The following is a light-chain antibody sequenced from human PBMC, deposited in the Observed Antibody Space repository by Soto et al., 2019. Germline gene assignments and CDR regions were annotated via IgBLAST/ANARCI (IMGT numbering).Light chain of an antibody. Sequence: QSVLTQPASVSGSPGQSITISCTGTSSDVGSYNLVSWYQQHPGKAPKLMIYEGSKRPSGVSNRFSGSKSGNTASLTISGLQAEDEADHYCCSYAGSSTYVFGNGTKVTV. CDR1: SSDVGSYNL. CDR3: CSYAGSSTYV. CDR2: EGS. J-gene: IGLJ1*01. V-gene: IGLV2-23*01.